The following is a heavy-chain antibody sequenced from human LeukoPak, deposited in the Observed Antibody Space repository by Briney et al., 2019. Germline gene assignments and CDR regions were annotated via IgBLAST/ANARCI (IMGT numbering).Heavy chain of an antibody. V-gene: IGHV5-51*01. CDR2: IYPGDSNT. CDR1: EYSFTNYW. J-gene: IGHJ5*02. CDR3: ARHQGYFDP. Sequence: GESLKISCKGSEYSFTNYWIGWVRQMPGKGLEWLGMIYPGDSNTRYSPSFQGHVTISADKSISTAYLQWSSLKALDTAMYYCARHQGYFDPWGQGTLVTVSS. D-gene: IGHD3-22*01.